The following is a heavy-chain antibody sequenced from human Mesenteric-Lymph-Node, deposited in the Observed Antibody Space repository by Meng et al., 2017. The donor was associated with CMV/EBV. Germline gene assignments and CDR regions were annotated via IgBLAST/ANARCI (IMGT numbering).Heavy chain of an antibody. V-gene: IGHV4-59*08. CDR3: ARVLVYIFSSRGPLCAFDI. CDR1: GGSIGGYY. CDR2: IYYTGSTS. J-gene: IGHJ3*02. Sequence: SETLSLTCTVFGGSIGGYYWTWIRQPPGKGLEWIGHIYYTGSTSDHNPSLQSRVTISMDTSKSQFSLKLTTVTAADTAVYYCARVLVYIFSSRGPLCAFDIWGQGTMVTVSS. D-gene: IGHD2-8*01.